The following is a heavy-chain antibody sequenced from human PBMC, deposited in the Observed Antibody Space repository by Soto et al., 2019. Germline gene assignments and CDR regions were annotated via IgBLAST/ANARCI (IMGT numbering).Heavy chain of an antibody. V-gene: IGHV3-48*01. CDR2: ISSTSGTI. CDR3: ARGFYYDTSGYYNWFDP. Sequence: PGGSLRLSCAASGFSFISYTMNWVRQAPGKGLEWVSYISSTSGTIYYADSVKGRFTITRDNGKNSVYLQMNSLRAEDTAVYHCARGFYYDTSGYYNWFDPWGQGTLVTVSS. CDR1: GFSFISYT. D-gene: IGHD3-22*01. J-gene: IGHJ5*02.